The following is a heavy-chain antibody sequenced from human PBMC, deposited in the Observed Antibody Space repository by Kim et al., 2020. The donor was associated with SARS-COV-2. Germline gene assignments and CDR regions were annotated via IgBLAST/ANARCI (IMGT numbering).Heavy chain of an antibody. D-gene: IGHD6-13*01. CDR3: ARVGSSSWYFDY. CDR1: GFTFSSHW. Sequence: GGSLRLSCAASGFTFSSHWMSWVRQAPGKGLEWVANIKQDGSEKYYVDSVKGRFTTSRDNAKNSLYLQMNSLRAEDTAVYYCARVGSSSWYFDYWGQGTLVTVSS. CDR2: IKQDGSEK. J-gene: IGHJ4*02. V-gene: IGHV3-7*01.